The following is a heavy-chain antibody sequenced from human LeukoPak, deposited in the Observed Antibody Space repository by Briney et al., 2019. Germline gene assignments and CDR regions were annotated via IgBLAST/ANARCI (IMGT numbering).Heavy chain of an antibody. V-gene: IGHV3-7*01. Sequence: GGSLRLSCAASGFTFSSYWMSWVRQAPGKGLEWVANIKQDGSEKYYVDSVKGRFTISRDNAKNSLYLQMNSLRAEDTAVYYCARAGPSSSWHQFDYWGQGTLVTVSS. D-gene: IGHD6-13*01. CDR3: ARAGPSSSWHQFDY. CDR1: GFTFSSYW. J-gene: IGHJ4*02. CDR2: IKQDGSEK.